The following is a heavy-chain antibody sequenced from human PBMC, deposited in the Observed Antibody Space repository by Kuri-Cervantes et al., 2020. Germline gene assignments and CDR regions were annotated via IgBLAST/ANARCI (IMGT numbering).Heavy chain of an antibody. D-gene: IGHD6-19*01. CDR1: GFTVSSNY. V-gene: IGHV3-53*04. J-gene: IGHJ4*02. CDR3: AKDDPTAVAGSVTEGGSFDY. CDR2: IYSGGST. Sequence: GESLKISCAASGFTVSSNYMSWVRQAPGKGLEWVSIIYSGGSTYYADSVKGRFTISRHNSKNTLYLQMNSLGAEDTAVYYCAKDDPTAVAGSVTEGGSFDYWGQGTLVTDSS.